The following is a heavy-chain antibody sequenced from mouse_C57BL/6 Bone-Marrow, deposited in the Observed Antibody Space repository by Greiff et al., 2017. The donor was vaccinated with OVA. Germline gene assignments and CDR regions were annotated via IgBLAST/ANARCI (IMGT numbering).Heavy chain of an antibody. D-gene: IGHD1-1*01. CDR3: ARDPYYDSSPFDY. Sequence: DVMLVESGGGLVKPGGSLKLSCAASGFTFSSYAMSWVRQTPEKRLEWVATISDGGSYTYYPDNVKGRFTISRDNAKNNLYLQMSHLKSEDTAMYYCARDPYYDSSPFDYWGQGTTLTVSS. V-gene: IGHV5-4*01. CDR2: ISDGGSYT. J-gene: IGHJ2*01. CDR1: GFTFSSYA.